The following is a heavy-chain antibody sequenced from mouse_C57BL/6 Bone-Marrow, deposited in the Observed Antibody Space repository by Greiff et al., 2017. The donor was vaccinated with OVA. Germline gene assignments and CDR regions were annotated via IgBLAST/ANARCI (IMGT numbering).Heavy chain of an antibody. D-gene: IGHD2-3*01. CDR1: GYAFSSSW. V-gene: IGHV1-82*01. J-gene: IGHJ2*01. CDR2: IYPGDGDT. CDR3: ARGFYDGYYRDY. Sequence: VQLQQSGPALVKPGASVKISCKASGYAFSSSWMNWVKQRPGKGLEWIGRIYPGDGDTNYNGKFKGKATLTADKSSSTAYMQLSSLTSEDSAVYFCARGFYDGYYRDYWGQGTTLTVSS.